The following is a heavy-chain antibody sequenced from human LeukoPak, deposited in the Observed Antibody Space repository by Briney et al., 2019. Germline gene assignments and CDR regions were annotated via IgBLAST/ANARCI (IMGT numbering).Heavy chain of an antibody. CDR2: IIPIFGTA. Sequence: ASVKVSCKASGGTFSSYAISWVRQAPGQGLEWMGGIIPIFGTANYAQKFQGRVTITADKSTSTAYMELSSLRSGDTAVYYCARAGPAYYDILTGYSSRPHGYYYGMDVWGKGTTVTVSS. J-gene: IGHJ6*04. D-gene: IGHD3-9*01. CDR1: GGTFSSYA. CDR3: ARAGPAYYDILTGYSSRPHGYYYGMDV. V-gene: IGHV1-69*06.